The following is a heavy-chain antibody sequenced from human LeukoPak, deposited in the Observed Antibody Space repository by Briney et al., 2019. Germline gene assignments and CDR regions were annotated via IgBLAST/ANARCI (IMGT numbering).Heavy chain of an antibody. CDR2: IYYSGST. D-gene: IGHD7-27*01. J-gene: IGHJ5*02. CDR3: ARAGSSNWFDP. V-gene: IGHV4-59*01. Sequence: NPSGTLSLTCTVSGGSISNYYWSWIRQPPGKGLEWIGYIYYSGSTNYNPSLKSRVTISVDTSKNQFSLKLSSVTAADTAVYYCARAGSSNWFDPWGQGTLVTVSS. CDR1: GGSISNYY.